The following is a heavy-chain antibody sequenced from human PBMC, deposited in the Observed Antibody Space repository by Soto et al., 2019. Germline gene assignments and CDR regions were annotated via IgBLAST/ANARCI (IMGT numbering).Heavy chain of an antibody. J-gene: IGHJ4*02. CDR2: TYITEKA. CDR3: ARQGSDSGLFDY. V-gene: IGHV4-59*13. Sequence: SETLYLTCAVSGGSLNSFYYAWTRQPQAKGLEWIAFTYITEKANTNPSPKSRVTISVDTSKDQFSLTLRSVTAADTAIYCGARQGSDSGLFDYWGQGTLVTVSS. CDR1: GGSLNSFY. D-gene: IGHD3-10*01.